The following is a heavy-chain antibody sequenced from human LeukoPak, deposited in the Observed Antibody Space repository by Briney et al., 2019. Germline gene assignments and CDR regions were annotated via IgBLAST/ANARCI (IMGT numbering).Heavy chain of an antibody. D-gene: IGHD1-26*01. V-gene: IGHV4-38-2*02. CDR3: ARDGRYYYAFDI. CDR2: IYHSGST. J-gene: IGHJ3*02. CDR1: GYSISSGYY. Sequence: SETLSLTCTVSGYSISSGYYWGWIRQPPGKGLEWIGSIYHSGSTYYNPSLKSRATISVDTSKNQFSLKLSSVTAADTAVYYCARDGRYYYAFDIWGQGTMVTVSS.